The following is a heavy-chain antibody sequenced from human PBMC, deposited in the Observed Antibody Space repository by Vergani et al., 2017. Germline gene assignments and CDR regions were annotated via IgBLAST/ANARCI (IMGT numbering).Heavy chain of an antibody. J-gene: IGHJ5*02. V-gene: IGHV7-4-1*01. CDR2: INPITETP. CDR1: GYTFTTYA. D-gene: IGHD6-19*01. CDR3: ARAKRGRIAVSAADT. Sequence: QAQLVQSGPELKKPGASVKVSCKASGYTFTTYALHWVRQAPGQGLEWLGWINPITETPTYAQAFTGRFVFTLDTSVNTAFLQIRGLTAEDTALYYCARAKRGRIAVSAADTWGEGTQVTDSS.